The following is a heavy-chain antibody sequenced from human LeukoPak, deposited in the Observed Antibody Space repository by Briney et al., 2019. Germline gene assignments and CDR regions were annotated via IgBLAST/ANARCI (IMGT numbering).Heavy chain of an antibody. CDR3: AKDVCTSPRCLLYFDS. J-gene: IGHJ4*02. Sequence: PGGSLRLSCTTSGFAFSNYAMKWVSQAPGKGPEWVSGISGFNTYYADSVKGRFTIFRDNSKNVLYLQMDRLRAEDTAVYSCAKDVCTSPRCLLYFDSWGQGTLVTVSS. V-gene: IGHV3-23*01. CDR1: GFAFSNYA. D-gene: IGHD2-8*01. CDR2: ISGFNT.